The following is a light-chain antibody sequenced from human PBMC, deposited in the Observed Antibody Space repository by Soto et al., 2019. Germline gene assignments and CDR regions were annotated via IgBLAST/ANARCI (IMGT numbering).Light chain of an antibody. J-gene: IGKJ4*01. CDR3: QQRSNWPLT. V-gene: IGKV3-11*01. CDR2: DAS. CDR1: QSVSSY. Sequence: EIVLTQSPATLSLSPGERATLSCGPSQSVSSYLAWYQHKPGQAPRLLIYDASNRATGIPARFSGSGSGTDFTLTISSLEPEDFAVYYCQQRSNWPLTFGGGTKVEIK.